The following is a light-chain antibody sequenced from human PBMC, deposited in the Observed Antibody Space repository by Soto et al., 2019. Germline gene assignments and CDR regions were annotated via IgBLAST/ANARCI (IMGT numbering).Light chain of an antibody. Sequence: QSVLTQPPSVSGAPGQRVTISCTGSSSNIGAGYDIHWYQQLPGAAPKLLISGTSNRPSGVPDRFSGSKSGTSASLAIAGLQAEDEADYYCQSYDTSLSGAVFGGGTKVTVL. V-gene: IGLV1-40*01. CDR2: GTS. J-gene: IGLJ2*01. CDR1: SSNIGAGYD. CDR3: QSYDTSLSGAV.